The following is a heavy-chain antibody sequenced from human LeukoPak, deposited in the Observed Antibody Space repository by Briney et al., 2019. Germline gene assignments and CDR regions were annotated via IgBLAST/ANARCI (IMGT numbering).Heavy chain of an antibody. D-gene: IGHD3-22*01. CDR1: GFTFSSYG. Sequence: GGSLRLSCAASGFTFSSYGMHWVRQAPGKGLEWVAFIRYDGSNKYYADSVKGRFTISRDNSKNTLYLQMNSLRAEDTAVYYCAKTDRVVITIYRGSGYMDVWDKGTTVTISS. CDR3: AKTDRVVITIYRGSGYMDV. J-gene: IGHJ6*03. CDR2: IRYDGSNK. V-gene: IGHV3-30*02.